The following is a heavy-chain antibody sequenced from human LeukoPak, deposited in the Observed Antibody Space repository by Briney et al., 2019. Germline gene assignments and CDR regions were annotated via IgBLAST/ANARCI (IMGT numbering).Heavy chain of an antibody. CDR1: GFTFRNYR. Sequence: GGSLRLSCAASGFTFRNYRMNWVRQGPGKGLEWVSSISSSGSDTNYADSVEGRFTISRDNASNSLFLQMDSLRAEDTAVYFCARDQFYDFWSGHYRPCMDVWGKGTTVTVSS. V-gene: IGHV3-21*01. J-gene: IGHJ6*03. D-gene: IGHD3-3*01. CDR3: ARDQFYDFWSGHYRPCMDV. CDR2: ISSSGSDT.